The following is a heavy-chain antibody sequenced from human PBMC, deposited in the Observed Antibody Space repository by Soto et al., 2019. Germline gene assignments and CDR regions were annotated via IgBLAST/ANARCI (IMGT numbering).Heavy chain of an antibody. CDR3: ARGMIVVASFDY. J-gene: IGHJ4*02. CDR2: INAGNGNT. V-gene: IGHV1-3*01. CDR1: GYTFTSYA. Sequence: GASVKVSCKASGYTFTSYAMHWVRQAPGQRLEWMGWINAGNGNTKYSQKFQGRVTITRDTSASTAYMELSSLRSEETAVYYCARGMIVVASFDYWGQGTLGTVSS. D-gene: IGHD3-22*01.